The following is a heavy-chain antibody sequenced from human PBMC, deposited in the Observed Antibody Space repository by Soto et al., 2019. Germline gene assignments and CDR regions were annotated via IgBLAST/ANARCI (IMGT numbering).Heavy chain of an antibody. CDR1: GFTFSSYS. CDR2: ISSSSSYI. D-gene: IGHD3-22*01. J-gene: IGHJ4*02. Sequence: EVQLVESGGGLVKPGGSLRLSCAASGFTFSSYSMNWVRQAPGKGLEWVSSISSSSSYIYYADSVKGRFTISRDNAKNSLYLQMNSLRAEDTAVYYCARGGTYYYDSPLDYWGQGTLVTVSS. V-gene: IGHV3-21*01. CDR3: ARGGTYYYDSPLDY.